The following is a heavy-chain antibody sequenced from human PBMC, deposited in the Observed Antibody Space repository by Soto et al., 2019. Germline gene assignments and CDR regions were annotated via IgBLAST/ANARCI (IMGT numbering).Heavy chain of an antibody. CDR1: GFTFSSYA. Sequence: EVQLVESGGGLVQPGGSLRLSCAASGFTFSSYAMHWVRQAPGKGLEYVSAISSNGGSTYYANSVKGRFTISRDNSKTKVYLKMGSLRAEDMAVYYCARAIAGYYGSWSYAFDYWGQGTLVTVSS. CDR2: ISSNGGST. CDR3: ARAIAGYYGSWSYAFDY. J-gene: IGHJ4*02. D-gene: IGHD3-10*01. V-gene: IGHV3-64*01.